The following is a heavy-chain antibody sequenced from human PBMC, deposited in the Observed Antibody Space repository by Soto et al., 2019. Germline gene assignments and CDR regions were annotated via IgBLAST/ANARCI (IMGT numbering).Heavy chain of an antibody. J-gene: IGHJ6*03. CDR2: INSDGTTT. D-gene: IGHD1-1*01. CDR1: GFTFNSYT. Sequence: GGSLRLSCAASGFTFNSYTMAWVRQAPGKGLVWVSRINSDGTTTTYADSVKGRFTISRDNAKNTLYVEMNSLRAEDTAVYYCARVGTGYYYKDVWGEGTTVTVSS. CDR3: ARVGTGYYYKDV. V-gene: IGHV3-74*01.